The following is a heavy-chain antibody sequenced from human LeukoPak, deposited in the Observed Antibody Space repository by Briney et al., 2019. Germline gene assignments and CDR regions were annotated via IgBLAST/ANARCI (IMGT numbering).Heavy chain of an antibody. CDR3: ARSPAMIVVDVSAFDI. J-gene: IGHJ3*02. V-gene: IGHV1-46*01. CDR1: GYTFTSCY. D-gene: IGHD3-22*01. Sequence: ASVKVSCKASGYTFTSCYMHWVRQAPGQGLEWMGIINPSGGSTSYAQKFQGRVTMTRDTSTSTVYMELSSLRSEDTAVYYCARSPAMIVVDVSAFDIWGQGTMVTVSS. CDR2: INPSGGST.